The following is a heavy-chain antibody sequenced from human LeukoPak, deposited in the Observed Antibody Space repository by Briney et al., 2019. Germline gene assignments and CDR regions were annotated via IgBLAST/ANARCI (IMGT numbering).Heavy chain of an antibody. V-gene: IGHV4-59*08. Sequence: SETLSLTCTVSGGSISSDYWLWIRQPAGKGLEWIGYIFYSGSTDYNPSLKSRVTISADTSRNQFSLKLGSVTAADTAVYYCARGIAVAGASDYWGQGTLVTVSS. J-gene: IGHJ4*02. CDR2: IFYSGST. D-gene: IGHD6-19*01. CDR1: GGSISSDY. CDR3: ARGIAVAGASDY.